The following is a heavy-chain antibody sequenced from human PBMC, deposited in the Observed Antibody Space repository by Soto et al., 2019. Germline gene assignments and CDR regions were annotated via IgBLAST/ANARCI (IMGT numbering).Heavy chain of an antibody. D-gene: IGHD2-8*02. CDR1: GGSISSYY. CDR3: ARDKITGRFDY. Sequence: SETLSLTCTLSGGSISSYYWSWIRQPPGKGLEWIGYIYYSGSTNYNPSLKSRVTISVDTPKNQFSLKLSSVTAADTAVYYCARDKITGRFDYWGQGTRVSVSS. V-gene: IGHV4-59*01. CDR2: IYYSGST. J-gene: IGHJ4*02.